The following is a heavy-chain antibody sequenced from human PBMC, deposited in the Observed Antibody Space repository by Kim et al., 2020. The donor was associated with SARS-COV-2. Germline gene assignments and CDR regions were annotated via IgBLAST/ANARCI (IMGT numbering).Heavy chain of an antibody. D-gene: IGHD1-1*01. J-gene: IGHJ3*02. CDR3: AREKKGLRPEERQYAFDI. Sequence: KGRFMISRDNAKNSLYLQMNSLRAEDTAIYYCAREKKGLRPEERQYAFDIWGQGTMVIVSS. V-gene: IGHV3-48*03.